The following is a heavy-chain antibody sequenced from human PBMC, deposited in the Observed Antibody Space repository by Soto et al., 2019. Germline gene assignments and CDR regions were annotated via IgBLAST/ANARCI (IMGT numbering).Heavy chain of an antibody. J-gene: IGHJ6*02. CDR3: ARYGVLVRGYSRYYYGMDV. Sequence: PSETLSLTCAVYGGSFSGYYWSWIRQPPGKGLEWIGEINHSGSTNYNPSLKSRVTISVDTSKNQFSLKLSSVTAADTAVYYCARYGVLVRGYSRYYYGMDVWDQGTTVTVSS. CDR2: INHSGST. V-gene: IGHV4-34*01. CDR1: GGSFSGYY. D-gene: IGHD3-10*01.